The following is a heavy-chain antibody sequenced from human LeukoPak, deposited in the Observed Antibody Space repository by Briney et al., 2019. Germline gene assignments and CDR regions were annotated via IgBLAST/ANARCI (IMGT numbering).Heavy chain of an antibody. D-gene: IGHD4-17*01. CDR3: ARGAYGDYHRHFGY. CDR2: INPNSGGT. V-gene: IGHV1-2*02. Sequence: GASAKVSCKASGYTFTGYYMHWVRQAPGQGLEWMGWINPNSGGTNYAQKFQGRVTMTRDTSISTAYMELSRLRSDDTAVYYCARGAYGDYHRHFGYWGQGTLVTVSS. CDR1: GYTFTGYY. J-gene: IGHJ4*02.